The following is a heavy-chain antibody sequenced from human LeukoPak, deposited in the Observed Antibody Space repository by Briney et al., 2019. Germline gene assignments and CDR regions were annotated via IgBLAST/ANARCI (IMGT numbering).Heavy chain of an antibody. CDR3: ARVNGDYERGGAPDY. Sequence: GGSPRLSCAASGFTFSTYTMNWVRQAPGKGLEWVSSISSSSIYIYYTDSVKGRFTTSRDNARNSVYLQMNNLRAEDTAVYYCARVNGDYERGGAPDYWGQGTLVTVSS. CDR2: ISSSSIYI. CDR1: GFTFSTYT. V-gene: IGHV3-21*01. J-gene: IGHJ4*02. D-gene: IGHD4-17*01.